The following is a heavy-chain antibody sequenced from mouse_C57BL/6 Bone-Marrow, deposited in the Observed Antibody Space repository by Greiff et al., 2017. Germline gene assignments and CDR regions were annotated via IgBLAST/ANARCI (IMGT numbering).Heavy chain of an antibody. CDR2: INPSSGYT. Sequence: VQLVESGAELAKPGASVKLSCKASGYTFTSYWMHWVKQRPGQGLEWIGYINPSSGYTKYNQKFKDKATLTADKSSSTAYMQLSSLTYEDSAVYYCARRCLLPYWYFDVCGTGTTVTVSS. V-gene: IGHV1-7*01. CDR3: ARRCLLPYWYFDV. J-gene: IGHJ1*03. CDR1: GYTFTSYW. D-gene: IGHD2-3*01.